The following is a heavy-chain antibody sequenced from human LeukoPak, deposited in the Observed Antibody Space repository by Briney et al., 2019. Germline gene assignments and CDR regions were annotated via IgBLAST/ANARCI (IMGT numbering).Heavy chain of an antibody. Sequence: GGSLRLSCAASGFIFSSYSMTWVRQAPGKGLEWVSSISSSSSYIYYADSVKGRFTISRDNAKNSLYLQMNSLRAEDTAVYYCARAGSSSWYPTPNWFDPWGQGTLVTVSS. D-gene: IGHD6-13*01. CDR2: ISSSSSYI. V-gene: IGHV3-21*01. CDR3: ARAGSSSWYPTPNWFDP. CDR1: GFIFSSYS. J-gene: IGHJ5*02.